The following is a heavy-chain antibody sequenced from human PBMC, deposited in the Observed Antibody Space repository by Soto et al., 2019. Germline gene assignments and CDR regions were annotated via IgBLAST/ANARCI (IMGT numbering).Heavy chain of an antibody. CDR3: AREAPIPATGVFNF. J-gene: IGHJ4*02. CDR2: TYYRSKWYN. CDR1: GDSVYSNSVT. D-gene: IGHD6-13*01. Sequence: QTLSLNCATSGDSVYSNSVTWNWIRQSPSRGLEWLGRTYYRSKWYNDYALSLKSQITINPDTSKNQFSLQLNSVTPDDTAVYFCAREAPIPATGVFNFWGQETQAAASS. V-gene: IGHV6-1*01.